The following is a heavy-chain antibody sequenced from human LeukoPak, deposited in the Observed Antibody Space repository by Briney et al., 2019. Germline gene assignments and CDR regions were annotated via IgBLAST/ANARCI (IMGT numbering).Heavy chain of an antibody. Sequence: SETLSLTCTVSGGSISSSSYYWGWIRQPPGKGLEWIGSIYYSGSTYYNPSLKSRVTISVDTSKNQFSLKLSSVTAADTAVYYCVGTYDILTGYTPYFDYWGQGTLVTVSS. CDR1: GGSISSSSYY. D-gene: IGHD3-9*01. CDR2: IYYSGST. V-gene: IGHV4-39*01. J-gene: IGHJ4*02. CDR3: VGTYDILTGYTPYFDY.